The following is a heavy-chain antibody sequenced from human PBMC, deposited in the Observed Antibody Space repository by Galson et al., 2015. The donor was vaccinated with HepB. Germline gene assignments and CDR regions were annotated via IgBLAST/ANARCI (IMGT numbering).Heavy chain of an antibody. J-gene: IGHJ4*02. D-gene: IGHD3-10*01. CDR1: GGTFSSYT. V-gene: IGHV1-69*02. Sequence: SVKVSCKASGGTFSSYTINWLRQAPGQGLEWMGRIIPILDIVNNAQKFQGRVTITADKSTSTAYMELSSLRSEDTAVYYCARWVRGFDYWGQGTLDTVSS. CDR3: ARWVRGFDY. CDR2: IIPILDIV.